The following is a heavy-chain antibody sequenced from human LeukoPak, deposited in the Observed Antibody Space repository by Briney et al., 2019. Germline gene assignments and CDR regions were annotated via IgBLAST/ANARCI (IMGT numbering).Heavy chain of an antibody. CDR1: GGSISTYY. D-gene: IGHD1-26*01. J-gene: IGHJ3*01. V-gene: IGHV4-59*08. CDR3: ARQGSGGRSFDV. CDR2: MYNSGST. Sequence: SSETLSLTCTVSGGSISTYYWSWIRQPPGKGLERIGYMYNSGSTNYNPSLKSRVTISIDTSKNQVSLRLSSVTAADTAVYYCARQGSGGRSFDVWGQGTMVTVSS.